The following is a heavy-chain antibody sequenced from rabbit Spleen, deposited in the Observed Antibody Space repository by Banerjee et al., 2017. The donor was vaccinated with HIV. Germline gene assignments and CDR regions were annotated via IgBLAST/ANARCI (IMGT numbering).Heavy chain of an antibody. V-gene: IGHV1S45*01. J-gene: IGHJ4*01. D-gene: IGHD6-1*01. CDR1: GFSFSSSYY. CDR3: ARAPSGGYDYGSFNL. Sequence: QEQLEESGGDLVKPGASRTLTCTASGFSFSSSYYMCWVRQAPGKGLEWIACIYTGDGNTYYASWAKGRFTISKTSSTTVTLQMTSLTAADTATYFCARAPSGGYDYGSFNLWGPGTLVTVS. CDR2: IYTGDGNT.